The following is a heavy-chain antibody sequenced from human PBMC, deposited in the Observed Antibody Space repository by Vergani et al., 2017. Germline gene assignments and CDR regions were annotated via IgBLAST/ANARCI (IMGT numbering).Heavy chain of an antibody. CDR3: AKGSTTVTLEYFQH. CDR1: GFTFSSYG. D-gene: IGHD4-17*01. CDR2: ISYDGSNK. J-gene: IGHJ1*01. V-gene: IGHV3-30*18. Sequence: QVQLVESGGGVVQPGRSLRLSCAASGFTFSSYGMHWVRQAPGKGLEWVAVISYDGSNKYYADSVKGRFTISRDNSKNTLYLQMNSLRAEDTAVYYCAKGSTTVTLEYFQHWGQGTLVTVSS.